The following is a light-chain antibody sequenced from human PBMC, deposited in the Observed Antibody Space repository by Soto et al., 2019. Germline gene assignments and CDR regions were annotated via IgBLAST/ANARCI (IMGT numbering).Light chain of an antibody. CDR3: QQLNTLPFT. J-gene: IGKJ5*01. CDR2: EAS. CDR1: HDISTY. Sequence: DIQLTQSPSLLSASVGVRVTITCRASHDISTYLAWYQQKPGKAPKLMIYEASTLQSGVPSRFSGSGSGTEFTLTISGLLPEDFATYHCQQLNTLPFTFGQGTR. V-gene: IGKV1-9*01.